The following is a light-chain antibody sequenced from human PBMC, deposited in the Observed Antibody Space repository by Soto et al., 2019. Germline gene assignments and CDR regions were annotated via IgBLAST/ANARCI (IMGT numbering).Light chain of an antibody. CDR3: MQVIPTPWT. CDR1: QSLLHNNGYNY. Sequence: DIVMTQSPLCLPVTPGESASISCRSSQSLLHNNGYNYLDWYLQKPGQSPQPMIYLASHRASGVPDRISGSASGKHFSLKISRVEGEDVGFYFCMQVIPTPWTFGQGTKVEI. J-gene: IGKJ1*01. CDR2: LAS. V-gene: IGKV2-28*01.